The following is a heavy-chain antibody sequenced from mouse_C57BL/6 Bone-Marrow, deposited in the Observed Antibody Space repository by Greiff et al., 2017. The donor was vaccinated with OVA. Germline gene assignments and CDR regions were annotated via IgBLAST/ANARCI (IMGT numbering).Heavy chain of an antibody. CDR3: ATSYYYGSSLYWYFDV. Sequence: QVQLQQSGPGLVQPSQSLSITCTVSGFSLTSYGVHWVRQSPGKGLEWLGVIWRGGSTDYNAAFMSRLSITKDNSKSQVFFKMNSLQADDTAIYXCATSYYYGSSLYWYFDVWGTGTTVTVSS. CDR1: GFSLTSYG. V-gene: IGHV2-5*01. J-gene: IGHJ1*03. D-gene: IGHD1-1*01. CDR2: IWRGGST.